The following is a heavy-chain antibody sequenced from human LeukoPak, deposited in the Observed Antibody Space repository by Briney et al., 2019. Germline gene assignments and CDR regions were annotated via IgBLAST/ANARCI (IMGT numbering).Heavy chain of an antibody. D-gene: IGHD6-13*01. CDR3: AKDNRGGPDYLAAAGYYYGMDV. CDR1: GFTFSNYG. V-gene: IGHV3-23*01. J-gene: IGHJ6*02. Sequence: PGGSLRLSCAASGFTFSNYGMSWVRQAPGKGLEWVSAISGGGGNTYHADSVKGRFTISRDNSKNTLYLQMNSLRVEDTAVYYCAKDNRGGPDYLAAAGYYYGMDVWGQGTTVTVSS. CDR2: ISGGGGNT.